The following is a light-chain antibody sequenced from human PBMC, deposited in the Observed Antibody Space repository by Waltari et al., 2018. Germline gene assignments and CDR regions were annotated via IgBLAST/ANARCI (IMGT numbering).Light chain of an antibody. Sequence: IQMTPSPSSLSASVGDRVTITCRASQGIGNYLAWFQQKPGKAPKCLIYGASNSQSGVPSKFSGSGSGTDFTFTFSSLQPEDFATYYCQTYKTYPRTFGQGTRLEIK. V-gene: IGKV1-16*02. CDR1: QGIGNY. J-gene: IGKJ1*01. CDR2: GAS. CDR3: QTYKTYPRT.